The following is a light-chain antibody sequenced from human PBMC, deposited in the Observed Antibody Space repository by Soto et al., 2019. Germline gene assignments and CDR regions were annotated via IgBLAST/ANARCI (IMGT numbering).Light chain of an antibody. CDR1: QSLVSGGGSTY. CDR2: KVS. Sequence: DVGMTQSPISLPVTLVQPASISCRSSQSLVSGGGSTYLSWFQQTPGQSPRRLIYKVSDRDSGVPDRFSGSGSDTDFTLKISRVEAEDVGVYFCMQATHSPYTFGQGTKLEIE. V-gene: IGKV2-30*01. J-gene: IGKJ2*01. CDR3: MQATHSPYT.